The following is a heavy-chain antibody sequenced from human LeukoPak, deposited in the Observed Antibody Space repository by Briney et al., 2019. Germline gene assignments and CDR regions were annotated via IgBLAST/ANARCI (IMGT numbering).Heavy chain of an antibody. V-gene: IGHV3-21*01. D-gene: IGHD3-10*01. J-gene: IGHJ4*02. Sequence: GGSLRLSCAASGFTFSSYSMNWVRQAPGKGLEWVSSISSSSSYIYYADSVKGRFTISRDNAKNSLYLQMNSLRAEDTAVYYCASRPYYYGSGSYYTNRHFDYWGQGTLVTVSS. CDR3: ASRPYYYGSGSYYTNRHFDY. CDR1: GFTFSSYS. CDR2: ISSSSSYI.